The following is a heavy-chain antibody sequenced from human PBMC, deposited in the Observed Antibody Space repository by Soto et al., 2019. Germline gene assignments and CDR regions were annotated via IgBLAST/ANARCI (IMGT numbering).Heavy chain of an antibody. CDR2: ISGSGGST. CDR1: GFTFSSYA. V-gene: IGHV3-23*01. D-gene: IGHD3-9*01. Sequence: GGSLRLSCAASGFTFSSYAMSWVRQAPGKGLEWVSAISGSGGSTYYQDSVKGRLTISRDNSKNTLYLQMNSLRAEDTAVYYCAKGDGLVNIRNPFQHWGQGTLVTVSS. J-gene: IGHJ1*01. CDR3: AKGDGLVNIRNPFQH.